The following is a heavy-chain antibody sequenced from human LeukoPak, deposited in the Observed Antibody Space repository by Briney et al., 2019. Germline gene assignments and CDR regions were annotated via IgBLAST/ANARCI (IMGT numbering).Heavy chain of an antibody. CDR1: GYTFTSYG. V-gene: IGHV1-18*01. CDR3: AREVRGDYYYYYYMDV. CDR2: ISAYNGNT. Sequence: ASVKVSCKASGYTFTSYGISWVRQAPGQGLECMGWISAYNGNTNYAQKLQGRVTMTTDTSTSTAYMELRSLRSDDTAVYYCAREVRGDYYYYYYMDVWGKGTTVTVSS. D-gene: IGHD3-10*01. J-gene: IGHJ6*03.